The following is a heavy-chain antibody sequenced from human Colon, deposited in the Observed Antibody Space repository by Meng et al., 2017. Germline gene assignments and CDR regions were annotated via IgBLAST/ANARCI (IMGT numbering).Heavy chain of an antibody. CDR1: GFAFSSYA. Sequence: GGSLRLSCAASGFAFSSYAMHCVRQAPGKGLEWVALMSYDGTHIQYADSVKGRFTISRDNSKNTLYLQMNSLRPEDTAVYYCAKGMGSSSWCFDYWGQGTRVTVSS. D-gene: IGHD6-13*01. CDR2: MSYDGTHI. J-gene: IGHJ4*02. CDR3: AKGMGSSSWCFDY. V-gene: IGHV3-30*04.